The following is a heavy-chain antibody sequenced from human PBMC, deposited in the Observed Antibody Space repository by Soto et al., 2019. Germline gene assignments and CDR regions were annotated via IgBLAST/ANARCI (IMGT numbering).Heavy chain of an antibody. J-gene: IGHJ4*02. CDR2: ISGSGSST. V-gene: IGHV3-23*01. Sequence: PGGSLRLSCAASGFTFNNFAMIWVRQAPGKGLECVSAISGSGSSTYYADSVKGRFTISRDNSKNTVSLQMNSLRVEDAAVYYCTSAEERNSNWYEKFARWCQGTQVTVFS. D-gene: IGHD6-13*01. CDR1: GFTFNNFA. CDR3: TSAEERNSNWYEKFAR.